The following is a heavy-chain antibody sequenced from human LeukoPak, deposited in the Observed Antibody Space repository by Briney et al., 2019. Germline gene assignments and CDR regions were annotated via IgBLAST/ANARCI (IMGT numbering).Heavy chain of an antibody. Sequence: PSETLSLTCAVSGDSFSGYYWNWFRQSPHKGLEWIGEISHSGSAKYSPSLMSRGTISIDTSKNQFSLSLSSVTAADTAVYYCATVVVNWNYLNYWGQGTLVTVSS. CDR3: ATVVVNWNYLNY. CDR2: ISHSGSA. J-gene: IGHJ4*02. D-gene: IGHD1-7*01. CDR1: GDSFSGYY. V-gene: IGHV4-34*01.